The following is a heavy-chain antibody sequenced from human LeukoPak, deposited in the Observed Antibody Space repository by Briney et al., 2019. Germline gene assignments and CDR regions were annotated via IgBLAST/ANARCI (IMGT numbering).Heavy chain of an antibody. Sequence: HPGGSLRLSCAASGFTFSNYAMSWVRQTPGKGLEWVSIISGSGGSTYYADSVKGRFTISRDNSKNTLYLQMNSLRAEDTAVYYCAKALHYVLLWFGEFHDWGQGTLVTVSS. CDR3: AKALHYVLLWFGEFHD. CDR2: ISGSGGST. CDR1: GFTFSNYA. V-gene: IGHV3-23*01. J-gene: IGHJ4*02. D-gene: IGHD3-10*01.